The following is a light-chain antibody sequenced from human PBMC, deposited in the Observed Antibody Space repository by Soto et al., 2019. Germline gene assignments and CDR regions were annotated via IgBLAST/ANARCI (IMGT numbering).Light chain of an antibody. J-gene: IGKJ2*01. CDR3: QQYGDWPPDT. V-gene: IGKV3-15*01. CDR2: GAS. Sequence: DTLMTQSPATLSVSQGERATLSCRASQSVNNNLAWYQQKLGQAPRVLIYGASTRATGIPARFTGSGSGTEFTLTISGLQSEDFAVYYCQQYGDWPPDTFGQGTKVDIK. CDR1: QSVNNN.